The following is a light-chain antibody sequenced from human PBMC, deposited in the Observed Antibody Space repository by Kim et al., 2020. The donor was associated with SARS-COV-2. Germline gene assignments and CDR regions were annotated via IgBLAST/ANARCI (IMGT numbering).Light chain of an antibody. Sequence: DIVMTQSPDSLTVSLGERATISCKSSQTLYKSNNHNYLSWYQQKPGQPPKLIIYWASTRESGVPDRFIGSGSGTAFTLTINSLQAEDVAFYYCQQYSTTPLTFGGGTKVDIK. CDR2: WAS. J-gene: IGKJ4*01. CDR1: QTLYKSNNHNY. V-gene: IGKV4-1*01. CDR3: QQYSTTPLT.